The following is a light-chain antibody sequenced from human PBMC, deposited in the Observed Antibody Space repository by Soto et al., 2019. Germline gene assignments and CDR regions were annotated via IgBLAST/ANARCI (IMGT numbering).Light chain of an antibody. CDR1: HSVSSY. CDR2: DAS. Sequence: EIVLTQSPATLSASPGARVTLSCRASHSVSSYLAGYQQRPCQSPRLIMYDASDRPPGIPDRFSGSESGTDFTLTITSLQPEDFAVYYCQQRGDWPLTFGGGTKVDIK. CDR3: QQRGDWPLT. J-gene: IGKJ4*01. V-gene: IGKV3-11*01.